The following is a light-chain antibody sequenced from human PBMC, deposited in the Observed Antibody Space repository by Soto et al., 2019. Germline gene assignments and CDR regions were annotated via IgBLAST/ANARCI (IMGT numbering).Light chain of an antibody. CDR1: SRDVGGYNS. Sequence: QSVLTQPASVSGSPGQSITISCTGTSRDVGGYNSVSWYQQHPGKAPRLMIYAVTNRPSGISNRFFGSKSDNTASLTISGLQAEDEADYYCCSYTSSNTVIFGGGTKLTVL. V-gene: IGLV2-14*03. J-gene: IGLJ2*01. CDR3: CSYTSSNTVI. CDR2: AVT.